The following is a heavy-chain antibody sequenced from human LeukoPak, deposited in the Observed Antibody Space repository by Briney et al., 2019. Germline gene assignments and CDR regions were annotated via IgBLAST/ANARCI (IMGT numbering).Heavy chain of an antibody. Sequence: VKGRFTISRDNAKNSLYLQMNSLRAEDTAVYYRAREGSRRGYNYYFDYWGQGTLVTVSS. D-gene: IGHD5-24*01. J-gene: IGHJ4*02. V-gene: IGHV3-11*01. CDR3: AREGSRRGYNYYFDY.